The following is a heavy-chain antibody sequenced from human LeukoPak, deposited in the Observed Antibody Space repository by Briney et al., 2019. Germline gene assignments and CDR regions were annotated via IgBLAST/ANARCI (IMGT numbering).Heavy chain of an antibody. V-gene: IGHV3-21*01. CDR1: GFTFSSYS. CDR3: ARDESSGWYGVY. D-gene: IGHD6-19*01. J-gene: IGHJ4*02. Sequence: GGSLRLSCAASGFTFSSYSMNWVRQAPGKGLEWVSSISSSSSYIYYADSVKGRFTISRDNAKNSLYLQMNSLRAEDTAVYYCARDESSGWYGVYWGQGTLVTVSS. CDR2: ISSSSSYI.